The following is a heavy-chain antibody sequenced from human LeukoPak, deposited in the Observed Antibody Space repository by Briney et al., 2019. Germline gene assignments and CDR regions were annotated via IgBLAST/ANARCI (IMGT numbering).Heavy chain of an antibody. Sequence: PGGSLRLSCVALEFSFETYWMSWVRQAPGKGPEWVANINEDGSEKHYVGSVRGRFTISRDNADNSQHLQMNSLRPEDMAVYYCARGETMDVWGKGTTVTVSS. J-gene: IGHJ6*03. V-gene: IGHV3-7*01. CDR1: EFSFETYW. CDR3: ARGETMDV. D-gene: IGHD5-24*01. CDR2: INEDGSEK.